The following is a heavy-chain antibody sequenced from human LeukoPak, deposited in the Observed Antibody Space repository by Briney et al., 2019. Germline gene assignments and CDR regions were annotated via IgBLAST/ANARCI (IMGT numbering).Heavy chain of an antibody. CDR2: ISAYNGNT. CDR1: GYTFTSYG. Sequence: ASVKVSCKASGYTFTSYGISWVRQAPGQGLEWMGWISAYNGNTNYAQKLQGRVTMTTDTSTSTAYMELRSLRSDDTAVYYCASPGGYCSSTSCYGAFDIWGQGTMVTVSS. J-gene: IGHJ3*02. CDR3: ASPGGYCSSTSCYGAFDI. D-gene: IGHD2-2*01. V-gene: IGHV1-18*01.